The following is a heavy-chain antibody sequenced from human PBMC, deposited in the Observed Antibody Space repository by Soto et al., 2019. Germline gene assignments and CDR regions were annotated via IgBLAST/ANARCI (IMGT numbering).Heavy chain of an antibody. CDR2: ISYDGSNK. V-gene: IGHV3-30*18. Sequence: PGGSLNLSCAASGFTFSSYGMHWVRQAPGKGLEWVAVISYDGSNKYYADSVKGRFTISRDNSKNTLYLQMNSLRAEDTAVYYCAKDYYYDSSGYYFDYWGQGT. CDR1: GFTFSSYG. D-gene: IGHD3-22*01. J-gene: IGHJ4*02. CDR3: AKDYYYDSSGYYFDY.